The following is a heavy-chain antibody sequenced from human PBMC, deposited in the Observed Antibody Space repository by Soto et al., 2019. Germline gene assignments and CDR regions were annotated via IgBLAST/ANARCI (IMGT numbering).Heavy chain of an antibody. CDR1: GFDFSDHG. V-gene: IGHV3-33*03. CDR2: ISYDGTAK. CDR3: AKDEGRFLRNYFNYGIDV. D-gene: IGHD3-3*01. J-gene: IGHJ6*02. Sequence: QVRLVESGGGVVQPGRSLRLSCAASGFDFSDHGMHWVRQAPGEGLEWVTVISYDGTAKYYKETVKGLFTTSRDNSKKTLYLQIDSLRVEDTPVYYCAKDEGRFLRNYFNYGIDVWGLATTVTVSS.